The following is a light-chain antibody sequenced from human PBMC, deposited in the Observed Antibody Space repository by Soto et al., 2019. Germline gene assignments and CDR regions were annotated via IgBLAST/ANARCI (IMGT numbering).Light chain of an antibody. CDR3: QQYNSPPT. CDR2: KAS. J-gene: IGKJ4*01. Sequence: DIQMTQSPSTLSASVGDRVTITCRASQSISSWLAWYQQKPGKAPKLLIYKASSLESGVPSRFSGSGSGTEFPLTISSLQPDDFATYYCQQYNSPPTFGGGTKVEIK. V-gene: IGKV1-5*03. CDR1: QSISSW.